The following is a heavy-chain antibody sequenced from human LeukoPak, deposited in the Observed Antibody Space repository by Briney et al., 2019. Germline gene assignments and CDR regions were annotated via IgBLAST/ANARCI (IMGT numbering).Heavy chain of an antibody. CDR1: GGTFSSYA. J-gene: IGHJ5*02. Sequence: SVKVSCKASGGTFSSYAISWVRRAPGQGLEWMGRIIPILGIANYAQKFQGRVTITADKSTSTAYMELSSLRSEDTAVYYCARDLGYYDSSGYYKLGNWFDPWGQGTLVTVSS. CDR3: ARDLGYYDSSGYYKLGNWFDP. D-gene: IGHD3-22*01. CDR2: IIPILGIA. V-gene: IGHV1-69*04.